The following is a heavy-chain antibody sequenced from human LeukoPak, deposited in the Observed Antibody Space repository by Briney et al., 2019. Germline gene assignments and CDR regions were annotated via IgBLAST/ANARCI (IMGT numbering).Heavy chain of an antibody. V-gene: IGHV3-23*01. CDR1: GFTFSSYA. Sequence: GGSLRLSCAASGFTFSSYAMSWVRQAPGKGLEWVSAISGSGGSTYYADSVKGRFTISRDNSKNTLYLQMNSLRAEDTAVYYCARASVTAIAVAGTTWGQGTLVTVSS. CDR2: ISGSGGST. CDR3: ARASVTAIAVAGTT. D-gene: IGHD6-19*01. J-gene: IGHJ5*02.